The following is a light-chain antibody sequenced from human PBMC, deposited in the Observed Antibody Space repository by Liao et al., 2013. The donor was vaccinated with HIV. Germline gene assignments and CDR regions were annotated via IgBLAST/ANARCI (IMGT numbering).Light chain of an antibody. J-gene: IGLJ2*01. CDR3: QAWDRNTAI. CDR1: DLGDKY. CDR2: QDS. V-gene: IGLV3-1*01. Sequence: SYELTQPPSVSVSPGQTASITCSGDDLGDKYISWYRQKPGQSPVLVIYQDSKRPSGIPGRLSGSNSRNTATLTISGTQATDEADYYCQAWDRNTAIFGGGTKLTVL.